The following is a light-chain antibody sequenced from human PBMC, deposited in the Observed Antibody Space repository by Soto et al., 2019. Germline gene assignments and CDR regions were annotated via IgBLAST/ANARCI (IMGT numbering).Light chain of an antibody. CDR2: DAS. J-gene: IGKJ4*01. Sequence: DIVFKKSPATVSVSPRERVTLSCRASHSIGTSLAWYQQKPGQPPRLLIYDASIWATGIPARFSGSGSGTDFTLTISSLEPEDFAVYLCQPRSDSPRFGGGTKVDIK. CDR1: HSIGTS. CDR3: QPRSDSPR. V-gene: IGKV3-11*01.